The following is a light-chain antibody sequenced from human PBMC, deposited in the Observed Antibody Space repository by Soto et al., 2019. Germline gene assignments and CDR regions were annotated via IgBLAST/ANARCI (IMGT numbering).Light chain of an antibody. CDR3: QQYNSLWT. J-gene: IGKJ1*01. CDR2: KAS. V-gene: IGKV1-5*03. Sequence: DIQMTQSPSTLSASVGDRVTITCRASQSISSWLAWYQQKPGKAPKLLIYKASSLESGVPSRFSGSGSGTEFTLTISSLQPDDFATYYCQQYNSLWTFGQGTNVDIK. CDR1: QSISSW.